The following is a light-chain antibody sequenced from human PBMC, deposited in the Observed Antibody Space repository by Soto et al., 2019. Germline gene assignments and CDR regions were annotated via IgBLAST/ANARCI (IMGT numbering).Light chain of an antibody. J-gene: IGLJ2*01. CDR1: SSNIGNNY. CDR2: DNN. CDR3: GTWDSSLSQGV. Sequence: QSVLTQPPSVSAAPGQKVTISCSGSSSNIGNNYVSWYQQLPGTAPKLLIYDNNKRPSGIPDRFSGSKSGTSATLGITGLQTGDEADYYCGTWDSSLSQGVLGGGTKLTVL. V-gene: IGLV1-51*01.